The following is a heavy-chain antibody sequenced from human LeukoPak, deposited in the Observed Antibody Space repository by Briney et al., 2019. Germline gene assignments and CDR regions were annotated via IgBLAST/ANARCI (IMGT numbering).Heavy chain of an antibody. CDR1: GGSISSSSYY. Sequence: SETLSLTCTVSGGSISSSSYYWGWIRQPPGKWLEWIGSIYYSGSTYYNPSLKSRVTISVDTSKNQFSLKLSSVTAADTAVYYCARQYFGVWGSYAPYYFDYWGQGTLVTVSS. CDR3: ARQYFGVWGSYAPYYFDY. CDR2: IYYSGST. J-gene: IGHJ4*02. V-gene: IGHV4-39*01. D-gene: IGHD3-16*01.